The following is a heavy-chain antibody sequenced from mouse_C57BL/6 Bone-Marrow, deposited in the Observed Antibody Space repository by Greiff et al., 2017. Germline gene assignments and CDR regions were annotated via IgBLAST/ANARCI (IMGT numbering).Heavy chain of an antibody. CDR2: IWSGGST. CDR1: GFSLTSYG. J-gene: IGHJ3*01. V-gene: IGHV2-2*01. Sequence: QVQLQQSGPGLVQPSQSLSITCTVSGFSLTSYGVHWVRQSPGKGLEWLGVIWSGGSTDYNAAFISRLSISKDNSKSQVFFKMNSLQADDTAIYYCATRGVVPCAYWGQGTLVTVSA. D-gene: IGHD1-1*01. CDR3: ATRGVVPCAY.